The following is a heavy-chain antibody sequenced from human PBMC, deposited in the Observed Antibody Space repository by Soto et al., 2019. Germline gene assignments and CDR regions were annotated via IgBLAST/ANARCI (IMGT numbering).Heavy chain of an antibody. J-gene: IGHJ4*02. CDR3: ASHAAMVVLSY. CDR2: IIPIFGTA. Sequence: ASVKVSCKASGGTFSSYAISWVRQAPGQGLEWMGGIIPIFGTANYAQKFQGRVTITADESTSTAYMELSSLRSEDTAVYYCASHAAMVVLSYWAQGTLDIGSA. D-gene: IGHD5-18*01. CDR1: GGTFSSYA. V-gene: IGHV1-69*13.